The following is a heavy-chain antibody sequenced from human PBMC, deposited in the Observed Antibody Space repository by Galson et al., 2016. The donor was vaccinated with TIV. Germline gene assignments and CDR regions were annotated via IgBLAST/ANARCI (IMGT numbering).Heavy chain of an antibody. V-gene: IGHV1-69*13. Sequence: SVKVSCKASGGSFTSYAISWVRQAPGQGLEWMGAIVPMFGISTYAQKFQGRVPITADESTGTAYMELSSLRPQDTAVYYCARGGWSGDPGDYHYYYMDVWGKGTTVTVSS. CDR1: GGSFTSYA. D-gene: IGHD4-17*01. J-gene: IGHJ6*03. CDR2: IVPMFGIS. CDR3: ARGGWSGDPGDYHYYYMDV.